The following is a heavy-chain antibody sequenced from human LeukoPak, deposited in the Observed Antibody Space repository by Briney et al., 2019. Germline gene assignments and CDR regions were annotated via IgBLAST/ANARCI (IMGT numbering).Heavy chain of an antibody. CDR2: ISAGGSST. CDR1: GFAFSLYA. CDR3: AREEGGAGLYGFDI. J-gene: IGHJ3*02. Sequence: GGSLRLSCAASGFAFSLYAMSWVRQAPGKGLEWVSSISAGGSSTYYSDSVKGRFTISRDNSENTLYLQMNSLRAEDAAIYYCAREEGGAGLYGFDIWGQGTMVTVSS. D-gene: IGHD1-26*01. V-gene: IGHV3-23*01.